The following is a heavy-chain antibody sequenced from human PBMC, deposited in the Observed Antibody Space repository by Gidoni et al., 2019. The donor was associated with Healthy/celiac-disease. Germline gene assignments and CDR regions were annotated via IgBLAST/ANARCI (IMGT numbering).Heavy chain of an antibody. D-gene: IGHD6-13*01. Sequence: EVKKPGSSVKVSCRASGGTFSSYAISWVRQAPGQGLEWMGGIIPIFGTANYAQKFQGRVTITADESTSTAYMELSSLRSEDTAVYYCARVVAAAGTEFSDFDYWGQGTLVTVSS. J-gene: IGHJ4*02. CDR1: GGTFSSYA. CDR2: IIPIFGTA. CDR3: ARVVAAAGTEFSDFDY. V-gene: IGHV1-69*01.